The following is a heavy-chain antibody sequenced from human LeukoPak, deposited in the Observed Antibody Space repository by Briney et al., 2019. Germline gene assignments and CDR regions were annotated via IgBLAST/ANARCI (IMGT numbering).Heavy chain of an antibody. Sequence: GRSLRLSCAASGFTFSTYGMHWVRQAPGKGLEWVAVIWDDGSNKYYADSVKGRFSISRDNSKNTLYQQMNSLRAEDTAVYYCAKSIKAIAVAGLDYWGQGTLVTVSS. CDR3: AKSIKAIAVAGLDY. V-gene: IGHV3-33*06. CDR2: IWDDGSNK. D-gene: IGHD6-19*01. CDR1: GFTFSTYG. J-gene: IGHJ4*02.